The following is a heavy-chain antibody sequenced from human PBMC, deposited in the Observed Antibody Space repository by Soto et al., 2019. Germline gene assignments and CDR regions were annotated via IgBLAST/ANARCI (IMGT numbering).Heavy chain of an antibody. CDR1: GYTFTSYD. V-gene: IGHV1-8*01. D-gene: IGHD1-1*01. CDR2: MNPNSGNT. J-gene: IGHJ6*02. CDR3: ARERTGTTSMDV. Sequence: QVQLVQSGAEVKKPGASVKVSCKASGYTFTSYDINWVRQATGQGLEWMGWMNPNSGNTGYAQKCQGRVTMTRNPSISTAYMELSSLRSEDTGVYYCARERTGTTSMDVWGQGTTVTVSS.